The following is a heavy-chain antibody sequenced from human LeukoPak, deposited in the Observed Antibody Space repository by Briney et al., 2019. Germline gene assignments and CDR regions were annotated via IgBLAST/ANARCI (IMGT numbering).Heavy chain of an antibody. V-gene: IGHV1-2*02. J-gene: IGHJ4*02. CDR1: GYTFTGYY. CDR2: INPNNGGT. CDR3: ASGYCSAGTCYALDY. D-gene: IGHD2-15*01. Sequence: ASVKVSCKASGYTFTGYYIHWVRQAPGQGLEWMGWINPNNGGTNYAQKFHGRVTMTGDASISTAYMDLSRLRSDDTAVYYCASGYCSAGTCYALDYWGQGTLVTVSS.